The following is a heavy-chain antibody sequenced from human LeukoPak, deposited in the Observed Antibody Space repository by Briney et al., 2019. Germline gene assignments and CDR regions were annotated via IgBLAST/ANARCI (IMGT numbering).Heavy chain of an antibody. Sequence: SETLSLTCTVSGGSISSSSYYWGWIRQPPGKGLEWIGSIYYSGSTYYNPSLKSRVTISVDTSKNQFSLKLSSVTAADTAVYYCATRYYYDFWSGYYPPAEYFQHWGQGSLVTVSS. CDR3: ATRYYYDFWSGYYPPAEYFQH. D-gene: IGHD3-3*01. CDR2: IYYSGST. CDR1: GGSISSSSYY. J-gene: IGHJ1*01. V-gene: IGHV4-39*01.